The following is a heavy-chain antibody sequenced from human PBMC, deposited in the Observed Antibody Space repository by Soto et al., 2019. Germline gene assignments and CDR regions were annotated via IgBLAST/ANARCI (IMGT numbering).Heavy chain of an antibody. CDR1: GGTFSSYA. CDR2: IIPIFGTA. V-gene: IGHV1-69*13. J-gene: IGHJ3*02. D-gene: IGHD2-15*01. CDR3: GGGPGPRSASAGAFDI. Sequence: GASVKVSCKASGGTFSSYAISWVRQAPGEGFEWMGGIIPIFGTANYAKKFQGRVTITADESTSTAYMELSSLRSEDTAVYYCGGGPGPRSASAGAFDIWGQGTMVTVSS.